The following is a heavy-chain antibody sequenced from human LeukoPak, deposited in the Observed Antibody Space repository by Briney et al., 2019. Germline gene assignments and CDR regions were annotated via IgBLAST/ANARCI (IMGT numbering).Heavy chain of an antibody. V-gene: IGHV4-34*01. D-gene: IGHD3-16*01. CDR1: GGSFSGYC. CDR3: ARVRVEAWFLFGRQAAPAYFDY. CDR2: INHSGST. Sequence: PSETLPLTCAVYGGSFSGYCWSWIRQPPGKGLEWIGEINHSGSTNYNPSLKSQVTISVDTSKNQFSLKLSSVTAADTAVYYCARVRVEAWFLFGRQAAPAYFDYWGQGTLVTVSS. J-gene: IGHJ4*02.